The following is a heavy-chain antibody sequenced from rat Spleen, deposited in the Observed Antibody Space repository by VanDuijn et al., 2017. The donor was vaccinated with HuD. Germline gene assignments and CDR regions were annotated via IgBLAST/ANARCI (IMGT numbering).Heavy chain of an antibody. J-gene: IGHJ2*01. CDR3: ARHGYDGSYYYWDY. V-gene: IGHV5-29*01. CDR2: ISSDGRRN. CDR1: GFTFSNYD. Sequence: EVQLVESGGGLVQPGRSLKLSCAASGFTFSNYDMAWVRQAPTKGLEWVATISSDGRRNYYRDSVKGRFTISRDNAKSSLYLQMDSLRSEDTATYYCARHGYDGSYYYWDYWGQGVMVTVSS. D-gene: IGHD1-12*02.